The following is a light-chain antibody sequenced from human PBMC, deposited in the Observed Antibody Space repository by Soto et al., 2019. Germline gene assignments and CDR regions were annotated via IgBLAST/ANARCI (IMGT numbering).Light chain of an antibody. CDR1: QSVSSY. Sequence: EIEMTQSPSSLSASVGDRVNITCRASQSVSSYLNWFQQIPGKAPKLLIYSSSDLQSGVPSRFSGSGSGTDFTLTISSLQPEDSAIYYCQQSYSTPRTFGQGAKV. J-gene: IGKJ1*01. CDR3: QQSYSTPRT. CDR2: SSS. V-gene: IGKV1-39*01.